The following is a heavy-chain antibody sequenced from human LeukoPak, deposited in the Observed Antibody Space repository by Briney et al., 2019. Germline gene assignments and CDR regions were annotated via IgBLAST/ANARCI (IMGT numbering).Heavy chain of an antibody. CDR1: GFTFSSYN. CDR3: ARGRDGSQSPIDY. CDR2: ISSSSSSYI. D-gene: IGHD5-24*01. J-gene: IGHJ4*02. Sequence: KTGGSLRLSCAASGFTFSSYNMNWVRQAPGTGLEWVSSISSSSSSYIYYADSLKGRFTISRDNAQNSLYLQMNSLRAEDTAVYYCARGRDGSQSPIDYWGQGTLVTVSS. V-gene: IGHV3-21*01.